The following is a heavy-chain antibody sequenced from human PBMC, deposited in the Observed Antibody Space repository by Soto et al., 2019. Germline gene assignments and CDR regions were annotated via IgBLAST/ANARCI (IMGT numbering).Heavy chain of an antibody. J-gene: IGHJ4*02. Sequence: SETLSLTCPVSGGSIKTDVWWSWLRRPPGKGLEWIGEIYQNGHTNYNPSLKRRVAMSVDTSKNQFSLTLTSVTAADTAMYYCARDAAVAGETDRFDYWGQGILVTV. CDR3: ARDAAVAGETDRFDY. CDR1: GGSIKTDVW. CDR2: IYQNGHT. D-gene: IGHD6-19*01. V-gene: IGHV4-4*02.